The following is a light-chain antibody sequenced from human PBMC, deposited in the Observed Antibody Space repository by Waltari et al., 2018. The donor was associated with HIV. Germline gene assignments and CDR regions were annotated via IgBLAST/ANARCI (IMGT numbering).Light chain of an antibody. V-gene: IGLV3-1*01. CDR2: QDT. CDR1: TLADKY. CDR3: QAWDTRNVV. Sequence: SYELTQPPSVSVSPGQTASITCSGATLADKYAYWYQQKPGQSPVLIIYQDTKRPSGIPERFSGSNSGNTATLTISGTQAMDEADYYCQAWDTRNVVFGGGTKLTVL. J-gene: IGLJ2*01.